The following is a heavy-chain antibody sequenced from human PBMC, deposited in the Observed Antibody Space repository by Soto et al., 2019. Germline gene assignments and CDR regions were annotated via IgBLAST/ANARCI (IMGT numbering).Heavy chain of an antibody. Sequence: GESRTISCKGSGYTFTDYWIGWVRHLPGKGLEWMGIIYPGDSDTRYSPSFQGHVTITVDKSTSTAYLQWNTLKASDTAMYYCARHISNSRMLSYYYGMDVWGQGTTVTVSS. CDR1: GYTFTDYW. D-gene: IGHD4-4*01. J-gene: IGHJ6*02. CDR3: ARHISNSRMLSYYYGMDV. CDR2: IYPGDSDT. V-gene: IGHV5-51*01.